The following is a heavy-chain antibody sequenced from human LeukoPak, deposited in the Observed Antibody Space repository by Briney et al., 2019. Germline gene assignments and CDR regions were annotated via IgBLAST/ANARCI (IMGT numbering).Heavy chain of an antibody. V-gene: IGHV4-39*01. J-gene: IGHJ3*02. CDR3: ARQGPRCLGDCYYGAFDI. D-gene: IGHD2-21*02. CDR2: IYYSGNI. CDR1: GGSITSSSNY. Sequence: PSETLSLTCTVSGGSITSSSNYWGWIRQPPGKWLEWIGSIYYSGNIYYNPSLKSRVSISVDTSKNQFSLKLSSVTAADTSVYYCARQGPRCLGDCYYGAFDIWGQGTMVTVSS.